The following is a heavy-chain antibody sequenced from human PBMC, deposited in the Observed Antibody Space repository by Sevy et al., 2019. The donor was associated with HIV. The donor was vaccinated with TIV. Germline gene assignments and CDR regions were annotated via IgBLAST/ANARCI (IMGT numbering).Heavy chain of an antibody. J-gene: IGHJ5*02. Sequence: ASVKVSCKASGYTFTSYYVHWVRQPPGQGFEWMGIINPSGGSTNYAQKFQGRVTMTRERSTSTVYMALGSLRSEDTAGYYCAREWMATIQSWGQGTLVTVSS. CDR3: AREWMATIQS. V-gene: IGHV1-46*01. CDR2: INPSGGST. CDR1: GYTFTSYY. D-gene: IGHD5-12*01.